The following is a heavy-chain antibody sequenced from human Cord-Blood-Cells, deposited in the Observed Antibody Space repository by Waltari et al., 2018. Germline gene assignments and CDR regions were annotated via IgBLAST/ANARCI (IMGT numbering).Heavy chain of an antibody. V-gene: IGHV3-53*01. D-gene: IGHD7-27*01. J-gene: IGHJ4*02. Sequence: EVQLVESGGGLIQPGGSLRLSCAASGFTGSRHYMSWVRQAPGKGLEWVSVIYSGGSTYYADSVKGRFTISRDNSKNTLYLQMNSLRAEDTAVYYCARALGILYYFDYWGQGTLVTVSS. CDR3: ARALGILYYFDY. CDR2: IYSGGST. CDR1: GFTGSRHY.